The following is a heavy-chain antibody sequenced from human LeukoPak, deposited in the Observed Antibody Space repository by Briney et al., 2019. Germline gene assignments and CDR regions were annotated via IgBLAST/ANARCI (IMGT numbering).Heavy chain of an antibody. CDR3: ARVQTGDYYGMDV. J-gene: IGHJ6*02. D-gene: IGHD1-14*01. Sequence: ASVKVSCKASGYTFTGYYMHWVRQAPGQGLEWMGWISPNSGGTNYAQKFQGRVTMTRDTSISTAYMELSRLRSDDTAVYYCARVQTGDYYGMDVWGQGTTVTVSS. CDR1: GYTFTGYY. CDR2: ISPNSGGT. V-gene: IGHV1-2*02.